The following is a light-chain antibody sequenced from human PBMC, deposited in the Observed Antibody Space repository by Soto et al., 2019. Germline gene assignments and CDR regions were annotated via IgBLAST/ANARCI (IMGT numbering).Light chain of an antibody. CDR1: QTVRNNY. CDR2: GSS. J-gene: IGKJ2*01. CDR3: QQYGSSPPYT. V-gene: IGKV3-20*01. Sequence: EVVLTQSPGTLSLSPGERATLSCRASQTVRNNYLAWYQQKPGQYPKLLIFGSSDRATGIPDRFSGSGSGTDFTLTISRLEPEDFAVYYCQQYGSSPPYTFGQGTKLEIK.